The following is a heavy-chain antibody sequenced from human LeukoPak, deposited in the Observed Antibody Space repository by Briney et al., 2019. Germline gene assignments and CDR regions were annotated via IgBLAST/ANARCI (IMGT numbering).Heavy chain of an antibody. Sequence: ASVKVSCKASGYTFTSYYMHWVRQAPGQGLEWMGIINPSGGSTSYAQKFQGRVTMTRDTSTSTVYMELSSLRSEDTAVYYCARGPSYDLRSGFYSTGYYMDVWGKGTTVTVSS. CDR3: ARGPSYDLRSGFYSTGYYMDV. CDR1: GYTFTSYY. J-gene: IGHJ6*03. V-gene: IGHV1-46*01. D-gene: IGHD3-3*01. CDR2: INPSGGST.